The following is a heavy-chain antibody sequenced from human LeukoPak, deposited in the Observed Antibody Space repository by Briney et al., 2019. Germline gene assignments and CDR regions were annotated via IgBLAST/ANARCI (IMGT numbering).Heavy chain of an antibody. Sequence: VGSLRLSCAASGFTFDDYAMHWVRQAPGKGLEWVSLISGDGGSTYCADSVKGRFTISRENSKNSPYLQMNSLRTEDTALYYCAKDIYRDSPRGWYSYWGQGTLVTVSS. CDR1: GFTFDDYA. CDR3: AKDIYRDSPRGWYSY. V-gene: IGHV3-43*02. CDR2: ISGDGGST. D-gene: IGHD1-1*01. J-gene: IGHJ4*02.